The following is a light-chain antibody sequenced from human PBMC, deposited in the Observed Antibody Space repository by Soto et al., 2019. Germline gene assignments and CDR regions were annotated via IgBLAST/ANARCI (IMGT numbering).Light chain of an antibody. V-gene: IGLV8-61*01. CDR2: STN. CDR3: VLYMGSGSWV. CDR1: SGSVSTSYY. J-gene: IGLJ3*02. Sequence: QAVVTQEPSFSVSPGRTVTLTCGLSSGSVSTSYYPSWYQQTPGQAPRTLIYSTNTRSSGVPDRFSGSILGNKAALTITGAQADDESDYYCVLYMGSGSWVFGGGTTLTVL.